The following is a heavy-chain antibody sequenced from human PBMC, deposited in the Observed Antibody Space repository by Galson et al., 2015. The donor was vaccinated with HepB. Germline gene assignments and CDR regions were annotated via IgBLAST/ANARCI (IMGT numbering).Heavy chain of an antibody. V-gene: IGHV4-34*01. Sequence: ETLSLTCAVYGGSFSGYYWSWIRQPPGKGLEWIGEINHSGSTNYNPSLKSRVTISVDTSKNQFSLKLSSVTAADTAVYYCARQLGRWLQFFDIWGRGTMVTVSS. CDR3: ARQLGRWLQFFDI. CDR2: INHSGST. D-gene: IGHD5-24*01. CDR1: GGSFSGYY. J-gene: IGHJ3*02.